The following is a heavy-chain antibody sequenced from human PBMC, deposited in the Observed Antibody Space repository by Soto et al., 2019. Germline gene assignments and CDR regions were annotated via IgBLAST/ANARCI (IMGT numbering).Heavy chain of an antibody. CDR1: GGCISSGDYY. CDR3: ASGSYYSDSSGYSLY. V-gene: IGHV4-30-4*01. Sequence: SETLSLACTVSGGCISSGDYYWSWIRQPPGKGLEWIGYIYYSGSTYYNPSLKSRVTISVDTSKNQFSLKLSSVTAPDTAVYYCASGSYYSDSSGYSLYWGEGTLVTFPQ. J-gene: IGHJ4*02. D-gene: IGHD3-22*01. CDR2: IYYSGST.